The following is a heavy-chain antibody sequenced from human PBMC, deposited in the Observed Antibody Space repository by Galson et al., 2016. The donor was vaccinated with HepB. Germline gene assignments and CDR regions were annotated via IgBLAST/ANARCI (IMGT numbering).Heavy chain of an antibody. J-gene: IGHJ5*02. CDR3: ARGGYSGYDWVRNWFDP. CDR2: ISGRGGTT. D-gene: IGHD5-12*01. CDR1: GFSFSTYA. Sequence: SLRLSCAASGFSFSTYAMSWVRQAPGKGLEWVSSISGRGGTTHYADSVKGRFTISRDNSKNTLHLQMNSLRAEDTAVYYCARGGYSGYDWVRNWFDPWGQGTLVTVSS. V-gene: IGHV3-23*01.